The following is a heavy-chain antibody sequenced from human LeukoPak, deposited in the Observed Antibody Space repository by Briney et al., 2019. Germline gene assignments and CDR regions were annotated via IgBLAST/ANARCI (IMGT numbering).Heavy chain of an antibody. D-gene: IGHD3-22*01. J-gene: IGHJ4*02. CDR2: IYYSGST. CDR1: GGSISSSSSIC. CDR3: VRYLVSSGYQPIEYYFDY. Sequence: KPSETLSLTCAVSGGSISSSSSICWTWVRQPPGKGLEWIGYIYYSGSTNYNPSLKSRVTISVDTSKNQFSLKLSSVTAADTAVYYCVRYLVSSGYQPIEYYFDYWGQGTLVTVSS. V-gene: IGHV4-61*01.